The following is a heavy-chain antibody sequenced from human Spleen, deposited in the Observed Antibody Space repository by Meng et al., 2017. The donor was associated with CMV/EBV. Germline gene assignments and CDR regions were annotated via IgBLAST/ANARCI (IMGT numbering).Heavy chain of an antibody. Sequence: GGSLRLSCAASGFTFSSYSMNWVRQAPGKGLEWVSSISSSSSYIYYADSVKGRFTISRDNAKNSLYLQMNSLRAEDTAVYYCARDFSATTPRILEWLSYYYGMDVWGQGTTVTVSS. CDR1: GFTFSSYS. CDR2: ISSSSSYI. V-gene: IGHV3-21*01. D-gene: IGHD3-3*01. CDR3: ARDFSATTPRILEWLSYYYGMDV. J-gene: IGHJ6*02.